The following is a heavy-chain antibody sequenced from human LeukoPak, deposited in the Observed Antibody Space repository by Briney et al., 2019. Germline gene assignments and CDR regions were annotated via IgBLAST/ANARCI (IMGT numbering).Heavy chain of an antibody. CDR1: GFTFSSYG. V-gene: IGHV3-NL1*01. CDR2: IYRGGNT. Sequence: PGRSLRLSCAASGFTFSSYGMHWVRQAPGKGLEWVSVIYRGGNTDYADSVKGRFTISRDNSTNTMYLQMNSLRVDDTAVYYCARVGYFDNTGLDYWGQGTLVTVSS. J-gene: IGHJ4*02. D-gene: IGHD3-22*01. CDR3: ARVGYFDNTGLDY.